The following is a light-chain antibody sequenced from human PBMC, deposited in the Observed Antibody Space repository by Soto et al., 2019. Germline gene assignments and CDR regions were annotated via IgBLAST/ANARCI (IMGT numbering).Light chain of an antibody. CDR3: CSYAGSPYV. V-gene: IGLV2-11*01. J-gene: IGLJ1*01. CDR1: SSDVGRYNY. Sequence: QSVLTQARSVSGSPGQSVTISCTGTSSDVGRYNYVSWYQHHPGKAPKLMIYDVSTRPSGVPDRFSGSKSGTTASLTISGLQAEDEADYYCCSYAGSPYVFGNGTKVTVL. CDR2: DVS.